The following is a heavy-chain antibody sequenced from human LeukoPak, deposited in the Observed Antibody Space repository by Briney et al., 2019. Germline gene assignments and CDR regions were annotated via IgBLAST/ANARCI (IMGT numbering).Heavy chain of an antibody. CDR1: DFTFSNYW. D-gene: IGHD6-19*01. CDR2: IKEDGSEK. CDR3: ARGIAVPAMGVHFDY. J-gene: IGHJ4*02. Sequence: GGSLRLSCAASDFTFSNYWMSWVRQAPGKGLEWEANIKEDGSEKHYVDSVEGRFTISRDNPKKSLYLQMNSLRAEDTAVYYCARGIAVPAMGVHFDYWGQGTLVTVSS. V-gene: IGHV3-7*05.